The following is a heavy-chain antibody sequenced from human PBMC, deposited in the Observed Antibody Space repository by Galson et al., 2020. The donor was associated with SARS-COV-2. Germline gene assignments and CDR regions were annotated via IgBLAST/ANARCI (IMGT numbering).Heavy chain of an antibody. CDR3: ARFTSEGADY. Sequence: SETLSLTCAVSGGSISSPSYWSWVRQPPGKGLEWIGEIYHSGSTNYNASLRSRVTISVDKSKNQFSLKLNSMTAADTAVYYCARFTSEGADYWGQGNLVTVSS. CDR2: IYHSGST. J-gene: IGHJ4*02. D-gene: IGHD3-10*01. CDR1: GGSISSPSY. V-gene: IGHV4-4*02.